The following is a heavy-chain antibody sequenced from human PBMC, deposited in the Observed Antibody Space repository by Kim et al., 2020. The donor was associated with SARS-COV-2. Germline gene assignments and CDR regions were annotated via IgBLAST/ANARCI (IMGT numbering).Heavy chain of an antibody. CDR2: TYNRGDT. V-gene: IGHV4-38-2*02. J-gene: IGHJ4*02. CDR1: GDSIISGSY. D-gene: IGHD1-26*01. CDR3: ARDLLVGVSLDY. Sequence: SETLSLTCTVSGDSIISGSYWGWIRQTPGKGLEWIGTTYNRGDTYYNPSLNSRVTISVDTSRNQFSLHLRSMTAADTAVYYCARDLLVGVSLDYWRQGA.